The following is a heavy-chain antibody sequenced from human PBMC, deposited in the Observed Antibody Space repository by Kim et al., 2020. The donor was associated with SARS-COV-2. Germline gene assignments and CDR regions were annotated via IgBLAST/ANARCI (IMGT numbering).Heavy chain of an antibody. Sequence: PSFQGQVTISADKSISTAYLQWSSLKASDTAMYYCARVYCSSTSCYSFDYWGQGTLVTVSS. D-gene: IGHD2-2*01. J-gene: IGHJ4*02. CDR3: ARVYCSSTSCYSFDY. V-gene: IGHV5-51*01.